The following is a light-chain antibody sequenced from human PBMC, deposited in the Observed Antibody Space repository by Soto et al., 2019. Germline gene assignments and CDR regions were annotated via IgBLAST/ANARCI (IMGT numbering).Light chain of an antibody. V-gene: IGKV3-20*01. CDR2: GAS. Sequence: EIVFTHSPGTLSLSPGERATLSCRASQSVSSSYLAWYQQKPGQAPRLLIYGASSRATGIPDRFSGSGSGTDFTLTISRLEPEDFAVYYCQQYGSSSYTFGQGTKVDIK. CDR1: QSVSSSY. J-gene: IGKJ2*01. CDR3: QQYGSSSYT.